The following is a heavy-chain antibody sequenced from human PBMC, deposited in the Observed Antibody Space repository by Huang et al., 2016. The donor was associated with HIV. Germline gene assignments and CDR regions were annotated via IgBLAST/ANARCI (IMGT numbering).Heavy chain of an antibody. Sequence: ADSGFGLSGYAMSWARQAPGKGLEWVSAVSDSGRSTYYADSVRGRFTISRDNSKNTVHLQMNNLRAEDTAVYYCSTWWLSNRTPATAFDNWGRGTLVTISS. V-gene: IGHV3-23*01. CDR1: GFGLSGYA. CDR2: VSDSGRST. CDR3: STWWLSNRTPATAFDN. J-gene: IGHJ4*02. D-gene: IGHD2-15*01.